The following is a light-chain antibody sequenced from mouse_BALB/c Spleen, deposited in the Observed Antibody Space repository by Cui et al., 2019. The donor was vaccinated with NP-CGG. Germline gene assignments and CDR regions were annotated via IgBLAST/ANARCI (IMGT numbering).Light chain of an antibody. J-gene: IGLJ1*01. CDR3: ALWYSNNWV. CDR1: TGAVTTSNY. Sequence: QAVVTQESALTTSPGETVTLTCRSSTGAVTTSNYANWVQEKPDHLFTGLIGDTNNRAPGVPARFSGSLIGDKAALTITGTQTEDEAIYFCALWYSNNWVFGGGTKLTVL. CDR2: DTN. V-gene: IGLV1*01.